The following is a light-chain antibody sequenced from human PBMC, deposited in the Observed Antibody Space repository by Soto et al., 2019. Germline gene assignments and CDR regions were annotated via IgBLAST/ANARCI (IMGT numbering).Light chain of an antibody. CDR1: NIGTKA. V-gene: IGLV3-21*02. J-gene: IGLJ2*01. CDR2: DDT. CDR3: QVWDSNSGVV. Sequence: SYELTQPPSVSVAPGQTATLTCGATNIGTKAVHWYRQKSGQAPVVVVYDDTDRAAGIPERFSGSNSGNTATLSINWVEAGDEADYYCQVWDSNSGVVFGGGTKVTVL.